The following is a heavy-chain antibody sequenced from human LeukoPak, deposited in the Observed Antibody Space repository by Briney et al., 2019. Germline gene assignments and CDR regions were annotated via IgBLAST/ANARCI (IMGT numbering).Heavy chain of an antibody. CDR3: ARDSRDSSGYSPDY. J-gene: IGHJ4*02. CDR1: GFTFSSYA. V-gene: IGHV3-23*01. Sequence: PGGSLRLSCAASGFTFSSYAMSWVRQAPGKGLEWVSAISGSGGSTSYADSVKGRFTISRDNAKNTLYLQMNSLRAEDTAVYYCARDSRDSSGYSPDYWGQGTLVTVSS. CDR2: ISGSGGST. D-gene: IGHD3-22*01.